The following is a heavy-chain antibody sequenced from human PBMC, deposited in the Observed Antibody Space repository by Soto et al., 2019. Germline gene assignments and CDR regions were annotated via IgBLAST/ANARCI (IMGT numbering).Heavy chain of an antibody. CDR2: IYYSGST. CDR1: GGSISSSSYY. CDR3: TRQVKKGGYSYGLAYYYYYMDV. J-gene: IGHJ6*03. V-gene: IGHV4-39*01. D-gene: IGHD5-18*01. Sequence: SETLSLTCTVSGGSISSSSYYWGWIRQPPGKGLEWIGSIYYSGSTYYNPSLKSRVTISVDTSKNQFSLKLSSVTAADTAVYYCTRQVKKGGYSYGLAYYYYYMDVWGKGTTVTVSS.